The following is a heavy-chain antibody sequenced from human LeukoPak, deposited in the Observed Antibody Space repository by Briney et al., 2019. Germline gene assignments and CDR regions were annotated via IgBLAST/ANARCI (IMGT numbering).Heavy chain of an antibody. Sequence: GGSLRLSCAASGFTFSSYGMHWVRQAPGKGLEWVAFIRYDGSNKYYADSVKGRFTISRDNSKNTLYLQMNSLRAEDTAVYYCAPPLGFCSSPSCGRIDTWGQGTLFPVSS. J-gene: IGHJ5*02. CDR3: APPLGFCSSPSCGRIDT. CDR1: GFTFSSYG. CDR2: IRYDGSNK. V-gene: IGHV3-30*02. D-gene: IGHD2-2*01.